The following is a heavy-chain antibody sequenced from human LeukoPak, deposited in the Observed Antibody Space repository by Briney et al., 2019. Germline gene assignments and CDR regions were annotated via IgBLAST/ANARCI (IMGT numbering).Heavy chain of an antibody. CDR2: ITHSGST. Sequence: SETLSLTCAVYGGSFSGYYWSWIRQPPGKGLEWIGEITHSGSTNYNPSLKSRVTISVDTSKNQFSLKLSSVTAADTAVYYCARGLSGSYSYWGQGTLVTVSS. V-gene: IGHV4-34*01. D-gene: IGHD1-26*01. CDR1: GGSFSGYY. J-gene: IGHJ4*02. CDR3: ARGLSGSYSY.